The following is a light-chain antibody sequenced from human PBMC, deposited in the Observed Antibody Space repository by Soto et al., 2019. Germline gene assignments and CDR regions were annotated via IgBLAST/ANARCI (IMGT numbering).Light chain of an antibody. CDR3: SSYTSSSTYV. Sequence: QSALTQPASVSGSPGQSITISCTETSSDIGGYNYVSWYQQHPGKAPKVMIYDVSNRPSGVSNRLSGSKSGNTASLTISGLQAEDEADYYCSSYTSSSTYVFGTGTKVTVL. V-gene: IGLV2-14*01. CDR1: SSDIGGYNY. J-gene: IGLJ1*01. CDR2: DVS.